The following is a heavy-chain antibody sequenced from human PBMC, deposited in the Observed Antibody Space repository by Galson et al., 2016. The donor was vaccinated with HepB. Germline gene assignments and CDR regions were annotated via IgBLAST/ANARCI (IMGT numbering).Heavy chain of an antibody. CDR3: ASRFGYYGSGGYYSYWYFDV. V-gene: IGHV5-51*01. CDR1: GYSFANYW. D-gene: IGHD3-10*01. J-gene: IGHJ2*01. Sequence: QSGAEVKKPGESLNIFCQCSGYSFANYWIGWVRQMPGKGLEWMGIIYPDDSEIRYSPSFQGQVTISADKSTSTAYLQWSSLKASDTATYYCASRFGYYGSGGYYSYWYFDVWGRGTLITVSS. CDR2: IYPDDSEI.